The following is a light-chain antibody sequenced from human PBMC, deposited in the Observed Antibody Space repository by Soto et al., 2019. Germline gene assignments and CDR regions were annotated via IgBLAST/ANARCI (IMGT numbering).Light chain of an antibody. CDR2: AAS. CDR3: QHYNSYSEA. Sequence: IHMTHSPSSLSASSRHTFSVTFRASQSVSGWLAWYQQRPGEAPKLLIYAASSLQSGVPSRFSGSGSGTDFTLTISSLQPEDFATYYCQHYNSYSEAFGQGTKV. J-gene: IGKJ1*01. V-gene: IGKV1-5*01. CDR1: QSVSGW.